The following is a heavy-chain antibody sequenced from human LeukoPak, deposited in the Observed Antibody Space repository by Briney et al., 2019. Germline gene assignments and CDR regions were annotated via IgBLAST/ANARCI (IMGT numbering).Heavy chain of an antibody. J-gene: IGHJ4*02. CDR1: GYTLTSYG. Sequence: ASVKVSCKASGYTLTSYGINWVRQAPGQGLEWMGWINTQNRNTNYAQKFQGRLTMTTDTSTSTAYIELRSLRSDDTALYYCSRKDWLGYCYKLEYWGQGTLVTVSS. V-gene: IGHV1-18*04. D-gene: IGHD2-21*02. CDR2: INTQNRNT. CDR3: SRKDWLGYCYKLEY.